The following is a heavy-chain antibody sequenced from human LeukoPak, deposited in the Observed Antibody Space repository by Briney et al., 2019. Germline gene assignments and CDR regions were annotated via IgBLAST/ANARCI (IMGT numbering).Heavy chain of an antibody. D-gene: IGHD2-2*01. J-gene: IGHJ6*03. V-gene: IGHV3-30*02. Sequence: GGSLRLSCAASGFTFSSYGMHWFRQAPGKGLEWVAFIRYDGSNKYYADSVKGRFTISRDNSKNTLYLQMNSLRAEDTAVYYCAKDSTSPYDQDYYYYYMDVWGKGTTVTVSS. CDR3: AKDSTSPYDQDYYYYYMDV. CDR2: IRYDGSNK. CDR1: GFTFSSYG.